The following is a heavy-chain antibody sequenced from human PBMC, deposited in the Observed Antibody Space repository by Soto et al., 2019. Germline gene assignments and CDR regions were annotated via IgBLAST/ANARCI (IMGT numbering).Heavy chain of an antibody. Sequence: EVQLVESGGGLVKPGGSLRLSCAASGFTFSNAWMNWVRQAPGKGLEWVGRIKSKTDGGTTDYAAPVKGRFTISRDDSKNTLYLQMNSLKTEDTAVYYCTRGGGVRANWGMAPLLYWGQGTLVTVSS. CDR2: IKSKTDGGTT. CDR3: TRGGGVRANWGMAPLLY. CDR1: GFTFSNAW. V-gene: IGHV3-15*07. D-gene: IGHD7-27*01. J-gene: IGHJ4*02.